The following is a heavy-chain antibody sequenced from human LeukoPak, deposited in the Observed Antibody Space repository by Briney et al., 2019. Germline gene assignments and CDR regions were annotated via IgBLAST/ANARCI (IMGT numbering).Heavy chain of an antibody. V-gene: IGHV3-48*03. Sequence: GGSLRLSCAASGFTFSSYEMNWVRQAPGKGLEWVSYISSSGSTIYYADSVKGRFTISRDNAKNSLYLQMNSLRAEDTAVYYCAKDGEEMATITGQIDYWGQGTLVTVSS. CDR2: ISSSGSTI. D-gene: IGHD5-24*01. CDR3: AKDGEEMATITGQIDY. J-gene: IGHJ4*02. CDR1: GFTFSSYE.